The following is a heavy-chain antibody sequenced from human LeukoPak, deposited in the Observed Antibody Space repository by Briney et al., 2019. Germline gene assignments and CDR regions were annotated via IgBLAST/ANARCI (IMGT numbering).Heavy chain of an antibody. Sequence: ASETLSLTCTVSGGSISSSSFFWGWIRQPPGQGLEWIAAIHYSGKTHYNPSLNSRVTISADTSRNQFSLKLNSVTAADTAVYYCARVRLRPRVTMVRGVPYYGMDVWGQGTTVTVSS. CDR3: ARVRLRPRVTMVRGVPYYGMDV. V-gene: IGHV4-39*01. CDR2: IHYSGKT. D-gene: IGHD3-10*01. J-gene: IGHJ6*02. CDR1: GGSISSSSFF.